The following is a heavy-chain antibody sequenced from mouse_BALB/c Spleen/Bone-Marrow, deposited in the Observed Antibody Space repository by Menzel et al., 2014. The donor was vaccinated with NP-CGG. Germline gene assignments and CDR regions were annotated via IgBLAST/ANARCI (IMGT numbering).Heavy chain of an antibody. V-gene: IGHV3-5*02. J-gene: IGHJ2*01. Sequence: EVKVEESGPGLVEPSQTVSLTCTVTGISITTGNYRWSWIRQFPGNKLEWIGYIYYSGTITYNPSLTSRTTITRDTSKNQFFLEMNSLTAEDTATYYCARYYGNYFDYWGQGTTLTVSS. D-gene: IGHD2-1*01. CDR3: ARYYGNYFDY. CDR2: IYYSGTI. CDR1: GISITTGNYR.